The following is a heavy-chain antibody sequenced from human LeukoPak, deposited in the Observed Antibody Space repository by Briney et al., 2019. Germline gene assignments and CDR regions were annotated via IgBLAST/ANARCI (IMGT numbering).Heavy chain of an antibody. CDR1: GFTFSSYW. V-gene: IGHV3-7*01. D-gene: IGHD5-18*01. J-gene: IGHJ4*02. CDR2: IKQDGSEK. Sequence: TGGSLRLSCAASGFTFSSYWMSWVRQAPGKGLEWVANIKQDGSEKYYVDSVKGRFTISRDNAKTSLYLQMNSLRAEDTAVYYSARDLSGVTGYTYGRGIDYWGQGTLVTVSS. CDR3: ARDLSGVTGYTYGRGIDY.